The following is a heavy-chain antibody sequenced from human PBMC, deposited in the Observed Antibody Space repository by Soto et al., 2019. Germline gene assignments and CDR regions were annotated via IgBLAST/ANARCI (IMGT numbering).Heavy chain of an antibody. Sequence: EVQLVESGGGLVKPGGSLRLSCAASGFTFSSYSMNWVRQAPGKGLEWVSSISSSSSYIYYADSVKGRFTISRDNAKNSLYLQMNSLRADDTAVYYCASARSSVGAPGGFIEFWGQGSLVTVSS. J-gene: IGHJ4*02. V-gene: IGHV3-21*01. CDR1: GFTFSSYS. CDR2: ISSSSSYI. CDR3: ASARSSVGAPGGFIEF. D-gene: IGHD1-26*01.